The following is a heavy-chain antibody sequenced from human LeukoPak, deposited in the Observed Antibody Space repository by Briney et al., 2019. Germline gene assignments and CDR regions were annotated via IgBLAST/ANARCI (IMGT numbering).Heavy chain of an antibody. Sequence: ASVKVSCKASGYTFTSYYMHWVRQAPGQGLEWMGIINPSGGSTSHAQKFQGRVTMTRDTSTSTVYMELSSLRSEDTAVYYCARPAAGNDAFDIWGQGTMVTVSS. J-gene: IGHJ3*02. CDR2: INPSGGST. D-gene: IGHD2-2*01. CDR3: ARPAAGNDAFDI. V-gene: IGHV1-46*01. CDR1: GYTFTSYY.